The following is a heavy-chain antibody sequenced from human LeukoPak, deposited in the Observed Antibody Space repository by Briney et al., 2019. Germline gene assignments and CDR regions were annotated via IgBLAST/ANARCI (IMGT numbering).Heavy chain of an antibody. V-gene: IGHV3-48*03. D-gene: IGHD3-10*01. J-gene: IGHJ6*02. CDR2: ISSSGSSI. CDR1: GFTFSNYE. CDR3: ARSSGTVVRGALGTRSCRYYGMDV. Sequence: GGSLRLSCAASGFTFSNYEMNWVRQAPGKGLEWVSYISSSGSSIYHADSVKGRFTISRDNAKSSLYLQMNSLRAEDTAVYYCARSSGTVVRGALGTRSCRYYGMDVWGQGTTVTVSS.